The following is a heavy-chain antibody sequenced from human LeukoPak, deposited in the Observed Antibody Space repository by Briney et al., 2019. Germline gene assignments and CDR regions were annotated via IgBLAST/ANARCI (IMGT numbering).Heavy chain of an antibody. J-gene: IGHJ4*02. D-gene: IGHD3-22*01. CDR3: ATGVHYYDSSGLDY. CDR1: GFTVSSNY. CDR2: IYSGGST. Sequence: GGSLRLSCAASGFTVSSNYMSWVRQAPGKGLEWVSVIYSGGSTYYADSVKGRFTISRDNSKNTLYLQMNSPRAEDTAVYYCATGVHYYDSSGLDYWGQGTLVTVSS. V-gene: IGHV3-53*01.